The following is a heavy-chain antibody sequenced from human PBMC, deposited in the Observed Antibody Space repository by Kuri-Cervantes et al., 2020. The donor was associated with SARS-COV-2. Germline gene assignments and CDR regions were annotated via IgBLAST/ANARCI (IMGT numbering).Heavy chain of an antibody. CDR1: GGSFSGYF. CDR2: INHSGST. V-gene: IGHV4-34*01. Sequence: ESLKISCAVYGGSFSGYFWTWIRQPPGKGLEWIGEINHSGSTNYNPSLKSRVAISVDTSKNQFSLSLSSVTAADTAVYYCAREARYNWFDSWGQGTLVTVSS. CDR3: AREARYNWFDS. J-gene: IGHJ5*01.